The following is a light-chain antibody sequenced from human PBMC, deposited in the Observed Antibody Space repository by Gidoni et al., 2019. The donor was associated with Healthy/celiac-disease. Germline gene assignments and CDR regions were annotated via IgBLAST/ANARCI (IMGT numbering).Light chain of an antibody. V-gene: IGKV1-39*01. CDR3: QQSYSTLGT. Sequence: DIQMTQSPSSLSASVGDRVTITCRASQSISSYLNWYQQKPGKAPKLLIYAASSLQSGVPSRFSGSGSGTEFTLTISSLQPEDFATYYCQQSYSTLGTFXQXTKVEIK. CDR1: QSISSY. J-gene: IGKJ1*01. CDR2: AAS.